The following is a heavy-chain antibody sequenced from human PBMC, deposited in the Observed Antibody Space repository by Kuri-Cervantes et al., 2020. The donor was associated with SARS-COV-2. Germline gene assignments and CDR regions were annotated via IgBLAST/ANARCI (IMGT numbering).Heavy chain of an antibody. Sequence: ASVKVSCKASGYTFTTYGITWVRQAPGQGLEWMGWISTYNANADYAQKLQGRVTMTTDTSTSIAYMELRSLRSYDTAIYYCAGGFDYGDYPYYYGMDVWGQGTTVTVSS. V-gene: IGHV1-18*04. CDR3: AGGFDYGDYPYYYGMDV. CDR1: GYTFTTYG. D-gene: IGHD4-17*01. CDR2: ISTYNANA. J-gene: IGHJ6*02.